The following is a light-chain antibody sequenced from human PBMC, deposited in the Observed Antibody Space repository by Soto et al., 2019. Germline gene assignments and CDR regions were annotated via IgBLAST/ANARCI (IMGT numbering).Light chain of an antibody. CDR3: QQYDAWPLT. Sequence: EIVMTQSPGTLSVSPGERATLSCRASQSVGGNLAWYQQKAGQAPRLVIYVASTRAAGIPDRFRGSGSGTEFTLTISSLQSEDFAVYFCQQYDAWPLTFGQGTKVEVK. J-gene: IGKJ1*01. CDR2: VAS. V-gene: IGKV3-15*01. CDR1: QSVGGN.